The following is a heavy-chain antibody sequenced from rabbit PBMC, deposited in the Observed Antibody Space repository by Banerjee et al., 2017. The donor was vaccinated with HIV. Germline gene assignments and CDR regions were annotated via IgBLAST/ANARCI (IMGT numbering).Heavy chain of an antibody. Sequence: QSLEESGGDLVKPGASLTLTCTASGFSFSSYYYMCWVRQAPGKGLEWIACIYAGSSGITYYASWAKGRFTISKTSSTTVTLQMTSLTAADTATYFCAREGADSHDYTNYFDLWGPGTLVTVS. CDR3: AREGADSHDYTNYFDL. CDR1: GFSFSSYYY. CDR2: IYAGSSGIT. J-gene: IGHJ4*01. V-gene: IGHV1S40*01. D-gene: IGHD6-1*01.